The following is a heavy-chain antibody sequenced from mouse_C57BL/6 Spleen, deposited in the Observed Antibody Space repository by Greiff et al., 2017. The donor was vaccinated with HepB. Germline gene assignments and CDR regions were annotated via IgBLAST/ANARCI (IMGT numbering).Heavy chain of an antibody. CDR1: GYTFTSYW. Sequence: QVQLKQPGAELVMPGASVKLSCKASGYTFTSYWMHWVKQRPGQGLEWIGEIDPSDSYTNYNQKFKGKSTLTVDKSSSTAYMQLSSLTSEDSAVYYSARRGNFFDYWGQGTTLTVAS. CDR2: IDPSDSYT. V-gene: IGHV1-69*01. J-gene: IGHJ2*01. CDR3: ARRGNFFDY.